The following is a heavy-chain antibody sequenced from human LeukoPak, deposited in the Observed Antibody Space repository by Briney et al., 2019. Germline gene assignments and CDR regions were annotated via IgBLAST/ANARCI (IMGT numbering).Heavy chain of an antibody. J-gene: IGHJ3*02. CDR3: AHTISGGGYDAFDI. V-gene: IGHV2-5*02. CDR1: GFSLSPGGVG. CDR2: IYRDDDK. D-gene: IGHD6-19*01. Sequence: SGPTLVKPTQTLTLICTFSGFSLSPGGVGVGWIRQPPGKALEWLALIYRDDDKRYSPSLKSRLTITKDTSKSQVVLTMTNMDPVDTATYYCAHTISGGGYDAFDICGQGTMVTVSS.